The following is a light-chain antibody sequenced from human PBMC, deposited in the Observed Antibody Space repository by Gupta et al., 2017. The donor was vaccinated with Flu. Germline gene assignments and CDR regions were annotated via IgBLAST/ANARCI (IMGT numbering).Light chain of an antibody. J-gene: IGLJ7*01. CDR3: GTWDSSLSGE. V-gene: IGLV1-51*01. CDR2: DNN. Sequence: IGNNYVSWYQQLPGTAPKLLIYDNNKRPSGIPDRFSGSKSGTSATLGITGLQTGDEADYYCGTWDSSLSGEFGGGTQLTVL. CDR1: IGNNY.